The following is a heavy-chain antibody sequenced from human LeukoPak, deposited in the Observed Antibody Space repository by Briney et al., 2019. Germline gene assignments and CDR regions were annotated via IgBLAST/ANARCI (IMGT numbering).Heavy chain of an antibody. Sequence: GRSLRLSCAASGFTFDDYARHWVRQAPGKGLEWVSGISWNSGSIGYADSVKGRFTISRDNAKNSLYLQMNSLRAEDTALYYCAKFWHYYDSSGYYDYWGQGTLVTVSS. CDR3: AKFWHYYDSSGYYDY. J-gene: IGHJ4*02. V-gene: IGHV3-9*01. D-gene: IGHD3-22*01. CDR1: GFTFDDYA. CDR2: ISWNSGSI.